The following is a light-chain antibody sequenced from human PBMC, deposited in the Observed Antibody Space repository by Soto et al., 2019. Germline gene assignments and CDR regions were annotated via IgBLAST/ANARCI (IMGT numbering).Light chain of an antibody. V-gene: IGLV2-14*01. CDR2: EVD. J-gene: IGLJ1*01. CDR3: SSYTSSSTSFV. CDR1: GNDVGAYNY. Sequence: QSALTQPRSVSGSPGQSVTISCTGTGNDVGAYNYVSWYLHHPGQAPKLMIYEVDTRPSGVSDRFSGSKSGNTASLTISGLQAEDEADYYCSSYTSSSTSFVFGSGTKVTVL.